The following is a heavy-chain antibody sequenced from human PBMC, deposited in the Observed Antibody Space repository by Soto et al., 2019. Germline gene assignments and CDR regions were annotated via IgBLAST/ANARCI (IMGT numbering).Heavy chain of an antibody. CDR3: ATARYCSSDACPAAE. V-gene: IGHV3-23*01. Sequence: PGGSLRLSCAASGFPFSTSGMLWVRQPPGEGLEWVSAIGPNPANTKYTDSVKGRFTISRDNSKNTVFLQMSALRAEDTALYYCATARYCSSDACPAAEWGQGTLVTVSS. D-gene: IGHD2-2*01. CDR2: IGPNPANT. CDR1: GFPFSTSG. J-gene: IGHJ4*02.